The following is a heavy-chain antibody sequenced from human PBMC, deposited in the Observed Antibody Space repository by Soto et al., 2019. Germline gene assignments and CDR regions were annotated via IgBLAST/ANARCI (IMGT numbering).Heavy chain of an antibody. J-gene: IGHJ5*02. V-gene: IGHV3-23*01. D-gene: IGHD1-7*01. CDR2: ISGSGGST. CDR3: AKDLLLELNWFDP. Sequence: LRLSCAASGFTFSSSAMSRVRQAPGKGLEWVSAISGSGGSTYYADSVKGRFTISRDNSKNTLYLQMNSLRAEDTAVYYCAKDLLLELNWFDPWGQGTLVTVSS. CDR1: GFTFSSSA.